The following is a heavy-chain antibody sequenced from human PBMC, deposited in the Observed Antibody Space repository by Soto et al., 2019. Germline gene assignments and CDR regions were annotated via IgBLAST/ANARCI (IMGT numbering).Heavy chain of an antibody. CDR1: RYTFTGYS. J-gene: IGHJ6*02. Sequence: ASVKVSCKACRYTFTGYSMHWARQANGQGLEWMGWINPNSGGTNYAQKFQGWVTMTRDTSISTAYMELSRLRSDDTAVYYCARDTGYDSSLGYYGMDVWGQGTTVTVSS. CDR3: ARDTGYDSSLGYYGMDV. D-gene: IGHD3-22*01. CDR2: INPNSGGT. V-gene: IGHV1-2*04.